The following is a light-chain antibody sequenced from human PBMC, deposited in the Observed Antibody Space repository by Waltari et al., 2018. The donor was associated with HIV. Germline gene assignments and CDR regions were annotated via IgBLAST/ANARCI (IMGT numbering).Light chain of an antibody. CDR3: QQYNNWLT. CDR1: QSVSRN. J-gene: IGKJ4*01. Sequence: EIVMTQSPATLSVSQGERATLSCRASQSVSRNLAWYQQKPGQAPRLQIYGASTRATGIPARFSGSGSGTEFTLTISSLQSEDFAVYYCQQYNNWLTFGGGTKVEIK. V-gene: IGKV3-15*01. CDR2: GAS.